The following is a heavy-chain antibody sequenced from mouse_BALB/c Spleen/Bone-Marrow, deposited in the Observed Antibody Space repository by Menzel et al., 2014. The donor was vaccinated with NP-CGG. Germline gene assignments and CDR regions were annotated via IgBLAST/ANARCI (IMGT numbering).Heavy chain of an antibody. D-gene: IGHD6-2*01. CDR1: GFTFSSYI. Sequence: EVNVVESGGGFVQPGGSLKLSCAASGFTFSSYIMSWVRQTPEKRLEWVAYISHSGGSSYYLDTVKGRFTISRDNAKNTLYLQTSSLKSEDTAMYYCARVSPYWYFDVWGAGTTVTVSS. V-gene: IGHV5-12-2*01. CDR3: ARVSPYWYFDV. CDR2: ISHSGGSS. J-gene: IGHJ1*01.